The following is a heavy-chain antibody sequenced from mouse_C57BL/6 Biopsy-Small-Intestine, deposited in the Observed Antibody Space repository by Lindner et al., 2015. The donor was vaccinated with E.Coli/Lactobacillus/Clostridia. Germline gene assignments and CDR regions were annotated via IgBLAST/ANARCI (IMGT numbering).Heavy chain of an antibody. CDR1: GYTFTDYE. J-gene: IGHJ3*01. CDR3: TRYYDYDWFAH. Sequence: VQLQESGAELVRPGASVTLSCKASGYTFTDYEIHWVKQTPVHGLEWIGAIGPETGGNAYNQKFKGKATLTADKSSSTAYMELRSLTSEDSAVYYCTRYYDYDWFAHWGQGTLVTVSA. V-gene: IGHV1-15*01. D-gene: IGHD2-4*01. CDR2: IGPETGGN.